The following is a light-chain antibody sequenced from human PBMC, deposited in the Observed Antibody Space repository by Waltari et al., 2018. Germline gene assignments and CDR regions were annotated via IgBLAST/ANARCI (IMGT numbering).Light chain of an antibody. CDR3: QQYSSSPLT. CDR2: GAS. CDR1: QSVNNY. J-gene: IGKJ3*01. Sequence: EIVFTQSPGTLAFSQEERAALSCRASQSVNNYLAWFQQKPGQAPRLLIHGASSRATGIPDRISGSGSGTDFTLTISGLEPQDFAVYYCQQYSSSPLTFGPGTKVDIK. V-gene: IGKV3-20*01.